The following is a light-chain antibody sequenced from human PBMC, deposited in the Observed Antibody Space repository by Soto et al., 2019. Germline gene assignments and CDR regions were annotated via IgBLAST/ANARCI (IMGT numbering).Light chain of an antibody. V-gene: IGKV1-39*01. Sequence: IQLTQSPSSLSASVGDRVTITCRASQDITSYLAWYQQKPGNAPKLLIYAASTLQSGVPPRFSGSGSGTDFTLTISSLQPEDYATYFCQQGYITPRTFGQGTKVEVK. CDR2: AAS. J-gene: IGKJ1*01. CDR3: QQGYITPRT. CDR1: QDITSY.